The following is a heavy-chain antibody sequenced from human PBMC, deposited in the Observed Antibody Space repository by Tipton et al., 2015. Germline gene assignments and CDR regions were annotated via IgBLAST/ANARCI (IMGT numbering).Heavy chain of an antibody. CDR1: GYTLTSYD. J-gene: IGHJ3*02. Sequence: QLVQSGAEVKEPGASVKVSCKASGYTLTSYDINWVRQATGQGLEWMGWMNPKSGNTGYAQKFQGRVTITADESTSTVYMELISLRSEDTAVFYCAREWSSGGWKNAFQIWGQGTMVTVSS. D-gene: IGHD6-19*01. V-gene: IGHV1-8*01. CDR3: AREWSSGGWKNAFQI. CDR2: MNPKSGNT.